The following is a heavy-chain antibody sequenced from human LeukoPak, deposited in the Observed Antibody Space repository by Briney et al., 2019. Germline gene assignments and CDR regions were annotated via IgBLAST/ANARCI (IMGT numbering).Heavy chain of an antibody. CDR3: ACHSGWSGPSE. V-gene: IGHV4-30-4*01. D-gene: IGHD6-19*01. J-gene: IGHJ4*02. Sequence: SETLSLTCTVSGGSISVVDYYWTWIRQPPGKGLEWIGYIYYSGSAYYNPSLKSRLTISVDKSKNQFSLKLSSVTAADTAVYYCACHSGWSGPSEWGQGTLVTVSS. CDR2: IYYSGSA. CDR1: GGSISVVDYY.